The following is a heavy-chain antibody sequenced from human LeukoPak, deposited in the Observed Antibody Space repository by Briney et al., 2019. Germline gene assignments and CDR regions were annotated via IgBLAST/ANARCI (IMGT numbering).Heavy chain of an antibody. CDR3: ARPLIVVVPAAPPHDAFDI. V-gene: IGHV4-38-2*01. J-gene: IGHJ3*02. D-gene: IGHD2-2*01. Sequence: ASETLSLTCAVSGYSINSGYYWVWIRQPPGKGREGIGSIYHSGSSYYNPSLKSRVTISIDTSKNQFPLKLSSATAADPAVYYCARPLIVVVPAAPPHDAFDIWGQGTMVTVSS. CDR1: GYSINSGYY. CDR2: IYHSGSS.